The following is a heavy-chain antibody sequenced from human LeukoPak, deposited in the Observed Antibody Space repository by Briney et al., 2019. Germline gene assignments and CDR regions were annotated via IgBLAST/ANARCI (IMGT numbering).Heavy chain of an antibody. CDR3: AKGIVVVISGNAFDI. Sequence: PGGSLRLSCTVSGFTVSSNSMSWVRQAPGKGLEWVSFIYSDNTHYSDFVKGRFTISRDNSKNSLYLQMNSLRAEDTAVYYCAKGIVVVISGNAFDIWGQGTMVTVSS. D-gene: IGHD3-22*01. V-gene: IGHV3-53*01. CDR2: IYSDNT. CDR1: GFTVSSNS. J-gene: IGHJ3*02.